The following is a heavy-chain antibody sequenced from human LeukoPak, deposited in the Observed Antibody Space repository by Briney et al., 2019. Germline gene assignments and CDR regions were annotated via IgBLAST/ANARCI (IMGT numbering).Heavy chain of an antibody. CDR3: ARDTAMAFDY. V-gene: IGHV4-59*01. CDR1: GGSICSYY. Sequence: ETLSLTCTVSGGSICSYYWSWFGQPPGKGLEWIGYVYYFGSTNYNPSLKSRVTMSVDTSKNKFSLKLSSVTAADTAVYYCARDTAMAFDYWGQGTLVTVSS. D-gene: IGHD5-18*01. J-gene: IGHJ4*02. CDR2: VYYFGST.